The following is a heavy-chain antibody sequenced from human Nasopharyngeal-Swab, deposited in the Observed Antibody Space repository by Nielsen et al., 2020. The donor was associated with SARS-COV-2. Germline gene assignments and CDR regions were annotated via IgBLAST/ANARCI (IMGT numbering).Heavy chain of an antibody. CDR2: INHSGST. J-gene: IGHJ4*02. V-gene: IGHV4-34*01. CDR3: ARGPQGGSRRPYYFDY. D-gene: IGHD1-26*01. Sequence: RQAPGKGLEWIGEINHSGSTNYNPSLKSRVTISVGTSKNQFSLKLSSVTAADTAVYYCARGPQGGSRRPYYFDYWGQGTLVTVSS.